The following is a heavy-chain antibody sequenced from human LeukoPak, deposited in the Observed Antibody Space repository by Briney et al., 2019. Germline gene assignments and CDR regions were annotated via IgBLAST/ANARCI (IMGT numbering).Heavy chain of an antibody. Sequence: ASVKVSCKASGYTFTSYGISWVRQAPGQGLEWMGWISAYNGNTNYAQKLQGRVTMTTDTSTSTAYMELRSLRSDDTAVYYCAREDAHSSGYPNFDYWGQGTLVTVSS. CDR3: AREDAHSSGYPNFDY. CDR2: ISAYNGNT. J-gene: IGHJ4*02. D-gene: IGHD3-22*01. V-gene: IGHV1-18*01. CDR1: GYTFTSYG.